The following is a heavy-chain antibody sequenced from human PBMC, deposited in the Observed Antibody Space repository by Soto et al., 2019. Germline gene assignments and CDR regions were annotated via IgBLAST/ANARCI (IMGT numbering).Heavy chain of an antibody. D-gene: IGHD6-13*01. J-gene: IGHJ6*02. Sequence: QVQLVQSGAEVKKPGASVKVSCKASGYTFTSYYMHWVRQAPGQGLEWMGIINPSGGSTSYAQKFQGRVTMTRDTSTRTVYMELSSLRSEDTAVYYCARDLSSSWYYYGMDVWGQGTTVTVSS. CDR3: ARDLSSSWYYYGMDV. V-gene: IGHV1-46*01. CDR1: GYTFTSYY. CDR2: INPSGGST.